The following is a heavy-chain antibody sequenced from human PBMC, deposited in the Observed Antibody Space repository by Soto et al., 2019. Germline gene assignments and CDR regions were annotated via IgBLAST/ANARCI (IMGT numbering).Heavy chain of an antibody. V-gene: IGHV3-73*02. CDR2: LKSNANNYAT. CDR1: GSTFSVST. CDR3: LSGWPKYFDY. D-gene: IGHD6-19*01. Sequence: EMQPVESGGGLVQPGGSLKLSCAVSGSTFSVSTIHWVRQASGKGLEWVGHLKSNANNYATAYAESVKGRFTISRDDSKNMAYLQMNSLKTEDTAVYYCLSGWPKYFDYWGQGTLVTVSS. J-gene: IGHJ4*02.